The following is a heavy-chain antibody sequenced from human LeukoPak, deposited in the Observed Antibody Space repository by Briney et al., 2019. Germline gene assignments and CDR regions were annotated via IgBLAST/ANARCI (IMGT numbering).Heavy chain of an antibody. Sequence: SVKVSCKASGGTFSSYAISWVRQAPGQGLEWMGGIIPIFGTANYAQKFQGSVTITADESTSTAYMELSSLRSEDTAVYYCARDGGSYSLPFGYWGQGTLVTVSS. D-gene: IGHD1-26*01. CDR3: ARDGGSYSLPFGY. J-gene: IGHJ4*02. CDR1: GGTFSSYA. CDR2: IIPIFGTA. V-gene: IGHV1-69*13.